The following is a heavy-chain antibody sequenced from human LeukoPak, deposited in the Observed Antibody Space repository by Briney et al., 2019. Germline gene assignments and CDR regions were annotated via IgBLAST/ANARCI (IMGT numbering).Heavy chain of an antibody. V-gene: IGHV4-39*07. CDR2: IYYSGST. CDR3: ARAYHSSWYLNWFDP. J-gene: IGHJ5*02. CDR1: GGSISSSSYY. D-gene: IGHD6-13*01. Sequence: SETLSLTCTVSGGSISSSSYYWGWIRQPPGKGLEWIGSIYYSGSTYYNPSLKSRVTISVDTSKNEFSLKLSSVTAADTAVYYCARAYHSSWYLNWFDPWGQGTLVTVSS.